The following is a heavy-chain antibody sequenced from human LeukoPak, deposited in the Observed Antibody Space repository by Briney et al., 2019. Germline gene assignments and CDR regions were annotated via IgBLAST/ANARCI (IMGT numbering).Heavy chain of an antibody. CDR3: ARGSGRYYVGYWYFDL. CDR1: EYTFTTYY. Sequence: GASVKVSCKASEYTFTTYYIHWVRQAPGQGLEWMGRINPGSGGTNYAQKFQGRVPMTGDTSISTAYMELSRLRSDDTAVYYCARGSGRYYVGYWYFDLWGRGTLVTVSS. J-gene: IGHJ2*01. CDR2: INPGSGGT. V-gene: IGHV1-2*06. D-gene: IGHD3-10*01.